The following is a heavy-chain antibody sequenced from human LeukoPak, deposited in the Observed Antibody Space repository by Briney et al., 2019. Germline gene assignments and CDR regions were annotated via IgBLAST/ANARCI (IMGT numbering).Heavy chain of an antibody. CDR3: ASGYGDYWFDP. Sequence: SETLSLTCTVSGGSVSRDFWSWIRQPPGKELEWIGYVYYTGSTNYNPSLKSRVTMSIDTSKNQFSLRLSSVTAADTAVYYCASGYGDYWFDPWGQGTLVTVSS. J-gene: IGHJ5*02. D-gene: IGHD4-17*01. CDR2: VYYTGST. V-gene: IGHV4-59*02. CDR1: GGSVSRDF.